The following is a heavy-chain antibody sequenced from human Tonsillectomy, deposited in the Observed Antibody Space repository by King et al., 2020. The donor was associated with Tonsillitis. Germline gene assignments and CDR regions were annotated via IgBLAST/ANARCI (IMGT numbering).Heavy chain of an antibody. CDR1: GYTFTGYY. J-gene: IGHJ2*01. Sequence: VQLVESGAEVKKPGASVKVSCKASGYTFTGYYMHWVRQAPGQGLEWMGWINPNSGDTNYAQKFQGRVTMTRDTSISTAYMELSRLRSDDAALYYCARDRLGDTYGFSWYFDVWGRGTLVTVSS. D-gene: IGHD3-10*01. CDR3: ARDRLGDTYGFSWYFDV. CDR2: INPNSGDT. V-gene: IGHV1-2*02.